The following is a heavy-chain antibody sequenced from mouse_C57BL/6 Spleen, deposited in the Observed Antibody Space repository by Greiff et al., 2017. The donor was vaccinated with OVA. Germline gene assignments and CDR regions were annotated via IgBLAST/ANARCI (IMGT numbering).Heavy chain of an antibody. CDR2: IYPRSGNT. Sequence: VQLQQSGAELARPGASVKLSCKASGYTFTSYGISWVKQSTGQGLEWIGEIYPRSGNTYYNEKFKGKATLTADKYSSTAYMELRSLTSEDSAVYFCAIWRANWYEWFAYWGQGTLVTVSA. CDR1: GYTFTSYG. J-gene: IGHJ3*01. CDR3: AIWRANWYEWFAY. D-gene: IGHD4-1*01. V-gene: IGHV1-81*01.